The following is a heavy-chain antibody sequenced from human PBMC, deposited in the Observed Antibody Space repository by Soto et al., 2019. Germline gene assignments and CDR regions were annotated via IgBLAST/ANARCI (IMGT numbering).Heavy chain of an antibody. CDR3: ARDIAYGSGSYYNLPQRPYYYYGMDV. J-gene: IGHJ6*02. CDR2: INPSGGST. V-gene: IGHV1-46*01. CDR1: GYTFTSYY. Sequence: ASVKVSCKASGYTFTSYYMHWVRQAPGQGLEWMGIINPSGGSTSYAQKFQGRVTMTRDTSTSTVYMELSSLRSEDTAVYYCARDIAYGSGSYYNLPQRPYYYYGMDVWGQGTTVTVSS. D-gene: IGHD3-10*01.